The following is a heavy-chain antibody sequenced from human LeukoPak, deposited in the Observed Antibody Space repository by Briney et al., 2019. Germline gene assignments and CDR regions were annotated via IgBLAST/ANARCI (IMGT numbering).Heavy chain of an antibody. CDR2: ISSSSSYI. V-gene: IGHV3-21*01. CDR1: GFTFSSYS. D-gene: IGHD2-2*01. CDR3: AREGGSTSCCLNGFDY. J-gene: IGHJ4*02. Sequence: GGSLRLSCAASGFTFSSYSMNRVRQAPGKGLEWVSSISSSSSYIYYADSVKGRFTISRDNAKNSLYLQMNSLRAEDTAVYYCAREGGSTSCCLNGFDYWGQGTLVTVSS.